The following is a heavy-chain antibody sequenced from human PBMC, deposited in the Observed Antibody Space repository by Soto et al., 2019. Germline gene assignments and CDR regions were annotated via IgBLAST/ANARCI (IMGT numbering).Heavy chain of an antibody. J-gene: IGHJ5*02. D-gene: IGHD4-17*01. Sequence: SETLSLTCTVSGGSISSSNYYWGWIRQPPGKGLEWVGSIYYSGSTVYNPSLKSRVTISADTSNNRFSLKLSSVTAADTAVYYCAREGDYYGEVYFDPWGQGTLVTVS. CDR3: AREGDYYGEVYFDP. CDR2: IYYSGST. V-gene: IGHV4-39*02. CDR1: GGSISSSNYY.